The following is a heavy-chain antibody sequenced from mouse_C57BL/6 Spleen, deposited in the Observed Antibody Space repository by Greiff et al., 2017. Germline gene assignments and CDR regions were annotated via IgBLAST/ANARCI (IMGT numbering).Heavy chain of an antibody. V-gene: IGHV1-67*01. D-gene: IGHD1-1*01. CDR2: ISTYYGDA. Sequence: VMLVESGPELVRPGVSVKISYKGSGYTFTDYAMHWVKQSHAKSLEWIGVISTYYGDASYNQKFKDKATMTVDKSSSTAYMELARLTSEDSAVYYCAYYYGSLSYWYFDVWGTGTTVTVSS. CDR1: GYTFTDYA. J-gene: IGHJ1*03. CDR3: AYYYGSLSYWYFDV.